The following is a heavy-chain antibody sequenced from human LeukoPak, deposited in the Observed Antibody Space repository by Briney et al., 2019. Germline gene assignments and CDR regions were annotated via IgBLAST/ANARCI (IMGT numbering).Heavy chain of an antibody. V-gene: IGHV3-48*03. J-gene: IGHJ4*02. CDR1: GFTFSSYE. CDR2: ISTSGSNK. Sequence: GGSLRLSCAASGFTFSSYEMNWVRQAPGKGLEWVSYISTSGSNKYYADSVKGRFTVSRDNAKNSLYLQMNSLRAEDTAVYHCARGGWYVGFDFWGQGTLVTVSS. CDR3: ARGGWYVGFDF. D-gene: IGHD6-19*01.